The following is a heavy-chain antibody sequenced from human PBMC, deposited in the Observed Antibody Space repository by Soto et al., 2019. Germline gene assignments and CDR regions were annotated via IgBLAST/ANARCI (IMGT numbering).Heavy chain of an antibody. V-gene: IGHV4-59*01. CDR3: ARDSKGRDYSNYWFLP. Sequence: SETLSLTCTVSGGSISSYYWSWIRQPPGKGLEWIGYIYYSGSTNYNPSLKSRVTISVDTSKNQFSLKLSSVTAADTAVYYCARDSKGRDYSNYWFLPWGEGPLVTVSS. J-gene: IGHJ5*02. CDR1: GGSISSYY. CDR2: IYYSGST. D-gene: IGHD4-4*01.